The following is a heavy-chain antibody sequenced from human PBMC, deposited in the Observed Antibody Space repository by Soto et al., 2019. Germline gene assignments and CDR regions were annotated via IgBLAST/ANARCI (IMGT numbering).Heavy chain of an antibody. CDR1: GDSVSSNSAA. CDR3: ARGAAGAFDF. J-gene: IGHJ3*01. CDR2: TYYRSKWYS. Sequence: LSLTFAISGDSVSSNSAAWNWIRQSPSRGLEWLGRTYYRSKWYSDYAVSVQSRITINPDTSKNQFSLQLNSVTPEDTAIYYCARGAAGAFDFWGQGTMVTVSS. V-gene: IGHV6-1*01.